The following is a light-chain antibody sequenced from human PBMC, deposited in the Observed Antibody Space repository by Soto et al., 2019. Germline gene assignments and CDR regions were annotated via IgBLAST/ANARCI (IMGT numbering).Light chain of an antibody. V-gene: IGKV1-39*01. CDR2: GAS. CDR1: QSISSY. Sequence: DIQMTQSPSSLSASVGDRVTITCRASQSISSYLNWYQQKPGKAPKLLIYGASSLQSGVPSRFSGSGSGTDFTLTISSLQPEDFATYYCQQSYSTPYTFGQGNKLEIK. CDR3: QQSYSTPYT. J-gene: IGKJ2*01.